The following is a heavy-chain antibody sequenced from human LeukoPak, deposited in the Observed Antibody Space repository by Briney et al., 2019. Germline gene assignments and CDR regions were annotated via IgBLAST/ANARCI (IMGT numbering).Heavy chain of an antibody. D-gene: IGHD3-22*01. Sequence: KPGGSLRLSCAASGFTFSDYYMSWIRQAPGKGLGWVSYISSSGSTTYYAGSVKGRFTISRDNSKNTLYLQMNSLRAEDTAVYYCARNLYYYDSSGYYYYWGQGTLVTVSS. CDR2: ISSSGSTT. J-gene: IGHJ4*02. V-gene: IGHV3-11*04. CDR1: GFTFSDYY. CDR3: ARNLYYYDSSGYYYY.